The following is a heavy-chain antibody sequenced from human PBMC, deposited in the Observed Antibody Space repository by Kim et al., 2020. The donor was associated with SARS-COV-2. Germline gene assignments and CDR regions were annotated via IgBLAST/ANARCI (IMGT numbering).Heavy chain of an antibody. CDR3: AKDRSPSGGRWLQYYYYYGMDV. CDR1: GFTFDDYA. V-gene: IGHV3-43*02. J-gene: IGHJ6*02. CDR2: ISGDGGST. D-gene: IGHD3-16*01. Sequence: GGSLRLSCAASGFTFDDYAMDWVRQAPGKGLEWVSLISGDGGSTYYADSVKGRFTISRDNSKNSLYLQMNSLRTEDTALYYCAKDRSPSGGRWLQYYYYYGMDVWGQGTTVTVSS.